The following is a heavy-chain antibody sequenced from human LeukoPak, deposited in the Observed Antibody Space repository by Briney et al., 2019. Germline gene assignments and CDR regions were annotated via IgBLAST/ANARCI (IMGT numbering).Heavy chain of an antibody. CDR3: AKAASLGSYGYVAHFDY. J-gene: IGHJ4*02. CDR1: GFTFDDYA. D-gene: IGHD5-18*01. V-gene: IGHV3-9*01. Sequence: QSGGSLRLSCAASGFTFDDYAMHWVRHAPGKGLEWVSGISWNSGSIGYADSVKGRFTISRDNAKNSLYLQMNSLRAEDTALYYCAKAASLGSYGYVAHFDYWGQGTLVTVSS. CDR2: ISWNSGSI.